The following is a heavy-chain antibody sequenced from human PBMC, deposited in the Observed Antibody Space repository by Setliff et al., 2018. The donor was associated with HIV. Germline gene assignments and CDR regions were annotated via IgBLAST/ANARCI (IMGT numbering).Heavy chain of an antibody. CDR2: IYRGGSST. CDR1: GFAFSSYA. J-gene: IGHJ3*02. D-gene: IGHD2-21*02. V-gene: IGHV3-23*03. Sequence: GGSLRLSCAASGFAFSSYAMTWVRQAPGKGLEWVSVIYRGGSSTYYADSVKGRFTISRDNSKNTLYLQMNSLRAEDTAVYYCAKAYGGDSLKDGSDIWGQGTMVTVSS. CDR3: AKAYGGDSLKDGSDI.